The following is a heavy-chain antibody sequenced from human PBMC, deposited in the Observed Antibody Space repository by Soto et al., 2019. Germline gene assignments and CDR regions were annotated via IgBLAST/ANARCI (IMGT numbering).Heavy chain of an antibody. CDR1: TGTFSSYA. D-gene: IGHD3-16*01. CDR2: IIPVPATT. CDR3: ACNWGSSLRNCRGR. Sequence: SVKVSCKASTGTFSSYAISWVRQAPGQGLEWMGGIIPVPATTNYAQKFQGRVSITADESTSTAYMELRSLRSEDTAVYYCACNWGSSLRNCRGRWGQGTLVTVSS. J-gene: IGHJ4*02. V-gene: IGHV1-69*13.